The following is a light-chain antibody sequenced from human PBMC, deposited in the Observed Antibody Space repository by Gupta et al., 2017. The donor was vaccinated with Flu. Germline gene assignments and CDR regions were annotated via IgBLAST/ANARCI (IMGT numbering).Light chain of an antibody. CDR3: QQYGNSPLYT. J-gene: IGKJ2*01. CDR1: ESISNSY. CDR2: RAS. V-gene: IGKV3-20*01. Sequence: EIVLTQSPGTLSLSPGERATLSCRASESISNSYLAWYQQKPGQAPRLLIYRASRRATGIPDRFSGSGSGADFTLTINRLEPEDFAVYFCQQYGNSPLYTFGQGTKLEIK.